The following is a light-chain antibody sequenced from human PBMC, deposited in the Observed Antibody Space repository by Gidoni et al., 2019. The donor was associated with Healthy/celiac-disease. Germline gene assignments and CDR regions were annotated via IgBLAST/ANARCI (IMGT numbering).Light chain of an antibody. V-gene: IGKV1-39*01. CDR2: AAS. CDR3: QQSYSTPRLT. Sequence: DIQMTQSPSSLSASVGDRVTITCRASQSISSYLNWYQQKPGKAPQLRIYAASSLQSGVPSRFSGSGSGTDFTLTISRLQPEDFATYYCQQSYSTPRLTFGGGTKVKIK. J-gene: IGKJ4*01. CDR1: QSISSY.